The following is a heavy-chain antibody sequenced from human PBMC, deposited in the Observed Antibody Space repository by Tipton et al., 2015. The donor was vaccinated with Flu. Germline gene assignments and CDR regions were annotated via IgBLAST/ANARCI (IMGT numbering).Heavy chain of an antibody. Sequence: TLSLTCSVSGGAIATSGYYWGWIRQPPGKGLEWIGSIASSVAHYYNPSLKSRVTLSVDTCKNQLSLTLTSVTAADTAVYYCAKYRGGTMLDYWGQGTLVIVSP. D-gene: IGHD2-8*01. V-gene: IGHV4-39*01. CDR3: AKYRGGTMLDY. J-gene: IGHJ4*02. CDR1: GGAIATSGYY. CDR2: IASSVAH.